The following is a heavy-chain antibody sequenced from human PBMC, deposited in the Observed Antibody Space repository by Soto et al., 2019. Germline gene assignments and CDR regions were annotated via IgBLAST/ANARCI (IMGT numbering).Heavy chain of an antibody. CDR2: IYHSGST. Sequence: PSETLSLTCAVSSGPISSSNWWSWVRQPPGKGLEWIGEIYHSGSTNYNPSLKSRVTISVDKSKNQFSLKLSSVTAADTAVYYREKIAGAGTGIDYWGQGTLVTVSS. V-gene: IGHV4-4*02. CDR3: EKIAGAGTGIDY. J-gene: IGHJ4*02. CDR1: SGPISSSNW. D-gene: IGHD6-19*01.